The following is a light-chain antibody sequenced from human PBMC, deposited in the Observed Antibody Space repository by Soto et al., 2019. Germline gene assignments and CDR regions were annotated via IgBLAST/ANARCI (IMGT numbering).Light chain of an antibody. J-gene: IGKJ5*01. CDR1: QSVSSSY. Sequence: EICLTQSPGPLSLSPGERATLSCRASQSVSSSYLAWYQQKPGQAPRLLIYGASSRATGIPDRFGGSRSGTEFTLTINSLEPEDFAVYYCQQRNAWPPITFGQGTRLEIK. CDR3: QQRNAWPPIT. CDR2: GAS. V-gene: IGKV3D-20*02.